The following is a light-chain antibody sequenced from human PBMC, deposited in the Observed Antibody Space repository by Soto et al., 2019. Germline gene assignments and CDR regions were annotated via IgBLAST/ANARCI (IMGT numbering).Light chain of an antibody. Sequence: DVVMTQSPLSLPVTLGQPASISCRSTQSFIHSNGNTYLTWFQQRPGQSPRRLIYQVFNRDSGVPDRFSDSGSGTDFTLKISRVEAEDVGVYYCMQGSLWPFTFGQGTRLEIK. CDR1: QSFIHSNGNTY. CDR3: MQGSLWPFT. V-gene: IGKV2-30*02. J-gene: IGKJ2*01. CDR2: QVF.